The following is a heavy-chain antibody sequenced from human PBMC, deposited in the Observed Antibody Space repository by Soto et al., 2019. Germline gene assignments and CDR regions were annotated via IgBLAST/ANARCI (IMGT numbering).Heavy chain of an antibody. CDR1: GFTFSSYA. J-gene: IGHJ4*02. D-gene: IGHD6-13*01. V-gene: IGHV3-64D*06. CDR2: ISSKGGST. Sequence: PGGSLRLSCSASGFTFSSYAMHWVRQTPGKGLEYVSAISSKGGSTYYADSVKGRITITRDNSKNTLYLQMSSLRAEDTAVFYCVKDQFGIAAAGTYFDYWGQGTLVTVS. CDR3: VKDQFGIAAAGTYFDY.